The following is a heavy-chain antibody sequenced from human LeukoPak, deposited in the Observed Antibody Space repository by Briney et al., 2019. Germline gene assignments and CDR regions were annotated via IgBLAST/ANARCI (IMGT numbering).Heavy chain of an antibody. CDR3: AKAARYFDWLLWEYYFDY. CDR1: GFTFSGNW. J-gene: IGHJ4*02. CDR2: ISWNSGSI. Sequence: PGGSLRLSCVVSGFTFSGNWMHWVRQAPGKGLEWVSGISWNSGSIGYADSVKGRFTISRDNAKNSLYLQMNSLRAEDTALYYCAKAARYFDWLLWEYYFDYWGQGTLVTVSS. V-gene: IGHV3-9*01. D-gene: IGHD3-9*01.